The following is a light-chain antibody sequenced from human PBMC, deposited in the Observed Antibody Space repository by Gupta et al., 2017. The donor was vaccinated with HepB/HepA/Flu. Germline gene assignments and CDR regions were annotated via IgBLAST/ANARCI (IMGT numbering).Light chain of an antibody. CDR2: KAS. J-gene: IGKJ4*01. V-gene: IGKV1-5*03. Sequence: DIQMTQSPSTLSASVGDRVTITCRASQRISSWLAWYQQKPEKAPKCLLYKASTLESGVPTRFRGSGSGTVFTLTSSSLQPDDFATYYCQQYNSYPLTFGGGTKVEIK. CDR1: QRISSW. CDR3: QQYNSYPLT.